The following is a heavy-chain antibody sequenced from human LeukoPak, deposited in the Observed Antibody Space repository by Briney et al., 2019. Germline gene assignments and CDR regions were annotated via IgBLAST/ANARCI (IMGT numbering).Heavy chain of an antibody. CDR3: ATSLRGVSNYLDS. CDR2: IHYSRST. V-gene: IGHV4-31*03. CDR1: GASISSGGYY. Sequence: PSETLSLTCTVSGASISSGGYYWSWIRLLPGKGLEWIGNIHYSRSTYYNPSLKSRLAISIDMSENQFSLKLSSVTAADTAVYYCATSLRGVSNYLDSWGQGTLVTVSS. J-gene: IGHJ4*02. D-gene: IGHD3-10*01.